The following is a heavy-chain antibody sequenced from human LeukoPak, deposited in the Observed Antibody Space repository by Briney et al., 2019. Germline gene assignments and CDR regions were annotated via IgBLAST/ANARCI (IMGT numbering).Heavy chain of an antibody. J-gene: IGHJ4*02. CDR1: GFTFDDYG. Sequence: GGSLRLSCAASGFTFDDYGMSWVRQAPGKGLEWVSGINLNCGSTGYAASVKGRFTISRDNAKSSLYVQMNSLRAEDTALYYCAREEEWLCHTIDYWGQGTLVTVSS. CDR2: INLNCGST. CDR3: AREEEWLCHTIDY. D-gene: IGHD3-3*01. V-gene: IGHV3-20*04.